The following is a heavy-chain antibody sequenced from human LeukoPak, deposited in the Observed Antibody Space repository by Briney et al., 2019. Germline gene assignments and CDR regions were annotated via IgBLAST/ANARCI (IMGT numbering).Heavy chain of an antibody. V-gene: IGHV1-18*01. CDR1: GYTFTSYG. CDR3: ARWGGSYYYDSSGYYPDY. D-gene: IGHD3-22*01. J-gene: IGHJ4*02. CDR2: ISAYNGNT. Sequence: ASVKVSCKASGYTFTSYGISWVRQAPGQGLEWMGWISAYNGNTNYAQKLQGRVTMTTDTSTSTAYMELRSLRSDDTAVYYCARWGGSYYYDSSGYYPDYWGQGTLVTVSS.